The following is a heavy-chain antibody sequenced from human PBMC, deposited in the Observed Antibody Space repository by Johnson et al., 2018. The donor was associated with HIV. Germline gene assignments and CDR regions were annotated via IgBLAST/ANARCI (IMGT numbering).Heavy chain of an antibody. V-gene: IGHV3-20*04. J-gene: IGHJ3*02. CDR1: GFNFDDHG. Sequence: MPLVESGGAVVRPGGSLRLSCAASGFNFDDHGMSWVRQAPGKGLEWVSGIKWNGGSTGYADSVKGRFTISRDNAKNSLYLQMNSLRAEDTAVYYCAKVSGGGIVRWDIWGQGTMVTVSS. CDR2: IKWNGGST. CDR3: AKVSGGGIVRWDI. D-gene: IGHD3-10*01.